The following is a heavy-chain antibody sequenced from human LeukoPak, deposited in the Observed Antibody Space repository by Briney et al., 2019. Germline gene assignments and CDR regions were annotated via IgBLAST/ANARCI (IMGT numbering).Heavy chain of an antibody. J-gene: IGHJ5*02. CDR1: GFTFSIYA. Sequence: PGGSLRLSCADSGFTFSIYAMSSVRQAPGKGLEWVSGISGSGASTYYADSVRGRFTISRDNSKNTLYLQMNSLRAEDTAVYYCANDGSGRRSFDPWGQGTLVTVSS. CDR2: ISGSGAST. D-gene: IGHD3-10*01. V-gene: IGHV3-23*01. CDR3: ANDGSGRRSFDP.